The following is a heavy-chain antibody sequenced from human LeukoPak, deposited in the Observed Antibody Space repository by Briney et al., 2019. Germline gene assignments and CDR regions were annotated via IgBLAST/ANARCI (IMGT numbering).Heavy chain of an antibody. J-gene: IGHJ4*02. CDR1: GFAFSTYS. Sequence: GGSLILSCAASGFAFSTYSMSWVRQAPGKGLEWVSSISTSSKYIYYTDSMKGRFTISRDNAKNSLYLQMNSLRAEDTAVYYCARDGVDTATYFDYWGQGTLVTVSS. V-gene: IGHV3-21*01. CDR2: ISTSSKYI. D-gene: IGHD5-18*01. CDR3: ARDGVDTATYFDY.